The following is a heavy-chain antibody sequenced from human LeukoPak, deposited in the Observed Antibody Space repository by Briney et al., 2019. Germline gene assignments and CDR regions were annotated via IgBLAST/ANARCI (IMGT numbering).Heavy chain of an antibody. Sequence: SETLSLTCAVYGGSFSGYYWSWIRQPPGKGLEWIGEINHSGSTNYNPSLKSRVTISVDTSKNQFSLKLSSVTAADTAVYYRARGGGGRFLEWLLRFDYWGQGTLVTVSS. V-gene: IGHV4-34*01. CDR1: GGSFSGYY. J-gene: IGHJ4*02. CDR2: INHSGST. D-gene: IGHD3-3*01. CDR3: ARGGGGRFLEWLLRFDY.